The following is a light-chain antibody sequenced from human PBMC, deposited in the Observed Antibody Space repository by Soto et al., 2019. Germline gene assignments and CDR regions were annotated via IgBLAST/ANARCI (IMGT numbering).Light chain of an antibody. Sequence: DIQMTQSPSSLSASVGDRVTITCRASQGIGIYLAWFQQKAGKAPKSLIYDASRLQSGVPSRFSGSGSGTDFTLTINSLQPDDFATYYFQHFENCPLTFGGGTRVEIK. CDR3: QHFENCPLT. CDR2: DAS. J-gene: IGKJ4*01. CDR1: QGIGIY. V-gene: IGKV1-16*01.